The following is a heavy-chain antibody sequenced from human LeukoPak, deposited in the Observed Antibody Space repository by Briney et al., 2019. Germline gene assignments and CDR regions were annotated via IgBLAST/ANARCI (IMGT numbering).Heavy chain of an antibody. CDR3: ARLTEYSSPADY. CDR2: IYTSGST. CDR1: GGSISSYY. J-gene: IGHJ4*02. D-gene: IGHD6-6*01. Sequence: SETLSLTCTVSGGSISSYYWSWIRQPAGKGLEWIGRIYTSGSTNYNPSLKSRVTISVDTSKNQFSLKLSSVTAADTAVYYCARLTEYSSPADYWGQGTLVTVSS. V-gene: IGHV4-4*07.